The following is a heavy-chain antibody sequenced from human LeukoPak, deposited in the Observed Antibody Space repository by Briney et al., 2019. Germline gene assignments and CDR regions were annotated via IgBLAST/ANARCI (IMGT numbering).Heavy chain of an antibody. V-gene: IGHV6-1*01. D-gene: IGHD3-22*01. CDR3: AREGGREYYYDSSGYFGG. J-gene: IGHJ4*02. CDR2: THYRSKWYN. Sequence: SQTLSLTCAISGDSVSSNSAAWNWIRQSPSRGLEWLGRTHYRSKWYNDYAVSVKSRITINPDTSKNQFSLQLNSVTPEDTAVYYCAREGGREYYYDSSGYFGGWGQGTLVTVSS. CDR1: GDSVSSNSAA.